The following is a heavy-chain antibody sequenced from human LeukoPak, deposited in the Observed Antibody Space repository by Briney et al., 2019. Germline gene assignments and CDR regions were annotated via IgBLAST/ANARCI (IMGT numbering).Heavy chain of an antibody. CDR1: GFTFSSYS. J-gene: IGHJ6*03. D-gene: IGHD4-17*01. CDR2: ISSSSSYI. Sequence: PGGSLRLSCAASGFTFSSYSMNWVRQAPGKGLEWVSSISSSSSYIYYADSVKGRFTISRDNAKNSLYLQMNSLRAEDTAVYYCARGGYGDYAYYYYMDVLGKGTTVTVSS. CDR3: ARGGYGDYAYYYYMDV. V-gene: IGHV3-21*01.